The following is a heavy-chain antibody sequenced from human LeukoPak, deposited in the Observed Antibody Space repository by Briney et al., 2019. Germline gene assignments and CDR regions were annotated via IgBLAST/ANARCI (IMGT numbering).Heavy chain of an antibody. CDR2: ISASGGTI. CDR1: GFTFGSYA. J-gene: IGHJ4*02. CDR3: AKGANSDTRYYFDY. Sequence: SLRLSCAASGFTFGSYAMSWVRQAPGKGLEWVSSISASGGTIYYADSVNGRFTISRDNSKNTLFLQMKSLRVEHTAIYYCAKGANSDTRYYFDYWGQGSQVTVSS. D-gene: IGHD1-26*01. V-gene: IGHV3-23*01.